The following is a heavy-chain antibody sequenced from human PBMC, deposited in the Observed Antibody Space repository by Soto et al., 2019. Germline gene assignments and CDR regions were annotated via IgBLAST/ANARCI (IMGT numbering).Heavy chain of an antibody. D-gene: IGHD6-13*01. J-gene: IGHJ4*01. CDR1: GFTFTSSA. Sequence: SVKVSCKASGFTFTSSAVQWVRQARGQRLEWIGWIVVGSGNTNYAQKFQERVTITRDMSTSTAYMELSSLRSEDTAVYYCARVATPIARNDYWGRGTLVTVSS. V-gene: IGHV1-58*01. CDR2: IVVGSGNT. CDR3: ARVATPIARNDY.